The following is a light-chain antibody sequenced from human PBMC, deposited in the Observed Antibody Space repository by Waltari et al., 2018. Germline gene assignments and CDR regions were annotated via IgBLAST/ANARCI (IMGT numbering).Light chain of an antibody. J-gene: IGKJ4*01. CDR1: QSVSRF. CDR2: GAS. Sequence: EVVMTQSPATLSVSPGERVTLSRRASQSVSRFVAWYQQKPGQAPRLLISGASTRATGIPARFSGSGSGTEFTLTISSLQSEDFAIYYCQQYNDWPPLTFGGGTKLEIK. V-gene: IGKV3-15*01. CDR3: QQYNDWPPLT.